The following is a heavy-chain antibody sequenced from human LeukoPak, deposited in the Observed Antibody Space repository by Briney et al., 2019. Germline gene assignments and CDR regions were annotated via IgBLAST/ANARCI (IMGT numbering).Heavy chain of an antibody. J-gene: IGHJ5*02. V-gene: IGHV1-18*01. CDR1: GYTFTSYG. D-gene: IGHD3-22*01. Sequence: HGASVKVSCKASGYTFTSYGISWVRQAPGQGLEWMGWISAYNGNTNYAQKLQGRVTMTTDTSTSTAYMELRSLRSDDTAVYYCAGDSSGYQNWFDPWGQGTLVTVSS. CDR3: AGDSSGYQNWFDP. CDR2: ISAYNGNT.